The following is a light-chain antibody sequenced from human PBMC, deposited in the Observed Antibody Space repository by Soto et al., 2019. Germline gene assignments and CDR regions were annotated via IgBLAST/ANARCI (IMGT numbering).Light chain of an antibody. CDR2: LGS. CDR3: MQALQTPWT. CDR1: RNLLHSKGYNY. Sequence: EIVLTQSPLSLPVTPGEPASISCRSSRNLLHSKGYNYLDWYLQKPGQSPQLLIYLGSNRASGVPDRSSGSGSGTDFTLKISRVEAEDVGVYYCMQALQTPWTFGQGTKVEIK. J-gene: IGKJ1*01. V-gene: IGKV2-28*01.